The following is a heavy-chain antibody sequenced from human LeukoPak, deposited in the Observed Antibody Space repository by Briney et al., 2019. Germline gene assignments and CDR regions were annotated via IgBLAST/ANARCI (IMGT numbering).Heavy chain of an antibody. CDR1: GFTFSSYS. V-gene: IGHV3-48*02. J-gene: IGHJ4*02. CDR2: ISETGSTI. D-gene: IGHD5-18*01. Sequence: GGSLRLSCAASGFTFSSYSMNWVRQAPGKGLEWISFISETGSTIYYADSVTGRFTISRDNAKNSLYLQMDSLRDEDTALYYCVRGYTPDYWGQGALVTVSS. CDR3: VRGYTPDY.